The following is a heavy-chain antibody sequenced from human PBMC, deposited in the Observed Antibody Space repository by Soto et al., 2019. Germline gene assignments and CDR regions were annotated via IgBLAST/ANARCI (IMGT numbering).Heavy chain of an antibody. V-gene: IGHV1-2*04. CDR1: GYTFTGYY. Sequence: ASVKVSCKASGYTFTGYYMHWVRQAPGQGLEWLGWINPNSGGTNYAQKFQGWVTMTRDTSISTAYMELSRLRSDDTAVYYCARDMVEYSSSPPYSYYGMDVWGKGTTVTVSS. CDR3: ARDMVEYSSSPPYSYYGMDV. CDR2: INPNSGGT. J-gene: IGHJ6*04. D-gene: IGHD6-6*01.